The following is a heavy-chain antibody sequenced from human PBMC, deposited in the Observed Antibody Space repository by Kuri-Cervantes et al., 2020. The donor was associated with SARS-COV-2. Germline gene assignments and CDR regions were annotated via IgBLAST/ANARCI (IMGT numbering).Heavy chain of an antibody. J-gene: IGHJ3*02. Sequence: ASVKVSCKASGYTFTGYDIHWVRQAPGQGLEWMGWINPNSGSTNYAQKFQGWVTMTTDTSVSTVYMELSRLRSDDTAVYYCASSIPSRRLVVISQGGAFDIWGQGTTVTVSS. CDR3: ASSIPSRRLVVISQGGAFDI. V-gene: IGHV1-2*04. CDR2: INPNSGST. D-gene: IGHD3-22*01. CDR1: GYTFTGYD.